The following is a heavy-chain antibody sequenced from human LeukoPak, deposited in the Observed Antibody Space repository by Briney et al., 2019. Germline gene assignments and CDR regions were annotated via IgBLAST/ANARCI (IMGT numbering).Heavy chain of an antibody. J-gene: IGHJ5*02. V-gene: IGHV3-23*01. CDR3: AKGDQYYYGSGSYSDWFDP. CDR1: GFTFSSYA. Sequence: GGSLRPSCAASGFTFSSYAMSWVRQAPGKGQEWVAAISGSGGSTYYADSVKGRFTISRDNSKNTLYLHMNSLRAEDTAAYYCAKGDQYYYGSGSYSDWFDPWGQGTLVTVSS. D-gene: IGHD3-10*01. CDR2: ISGSGGST.